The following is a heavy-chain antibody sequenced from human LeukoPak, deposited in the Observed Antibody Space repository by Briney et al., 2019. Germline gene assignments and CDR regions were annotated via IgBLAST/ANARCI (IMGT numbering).Heavy chain of an antibody. CDR3: ARVENYGDYYYYGMDV. Sequence: SVKVSCKASGGTFNSYAISWVRQAPGQGLEWMGGIIPIFGTANYAQKFQGRVTITADESTSTAYMELSSLRSEDTAVYYCARVENYGDYYYYGMDVWGQGTTVTVSS. CDR1: GGTFNSYA. V-gene: IGHV1-69*13. J-gene: IGHJ6*02. D-gene: IGHD4-17*01. CDR2: IIPIFGTA.